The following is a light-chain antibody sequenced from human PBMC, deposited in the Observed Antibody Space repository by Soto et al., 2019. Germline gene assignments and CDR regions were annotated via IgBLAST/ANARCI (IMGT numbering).Light chain of an antibody. V-gene: IGLV2-8*01. CDR1: RSDIGDSNY. J-gene: IGLJ2*01. CDR2: EVI. Sequence: QSALTQPPSASGSPGQSVTISCTGSRSDIGDSNYVSWYQQHPRKAPKLIISEVINRPSGVPDRFSASKSGNTASLNISGLQAEDEADYYCASKAGSSRHVVFGGGTKLTVL. CDR3: ASKAGSSRHVV.